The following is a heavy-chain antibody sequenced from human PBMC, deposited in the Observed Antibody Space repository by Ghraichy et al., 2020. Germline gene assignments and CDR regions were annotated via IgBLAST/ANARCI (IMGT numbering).Heavy chain of an antibody. CDR3: ARVRAGWGSSGYYYEFPFDY. Sequence: SETLSLTCAVYGGSFSGYYWSWIRQPPGKGLEWIGEINHSGSTNYNPSLKSRVTISVDTSKNQFSLKLSSVTAAATAVYYCARVRAGWGSSGYYYEFPFDYGGPGPLVTVSS. J-gene: IGHJ4*02. CDR1: GGSFSGYY. D-gene: IGHD3-22*01. CDR2: INHSGST. V-gene: IGHV4-34*01.